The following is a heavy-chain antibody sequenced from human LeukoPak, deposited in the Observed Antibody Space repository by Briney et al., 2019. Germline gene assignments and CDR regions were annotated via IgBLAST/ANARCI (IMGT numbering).Heavy chain of an antibody. CDR3: ARAVGVTAIHNAFDI. D-gene: IGHD2-21*02. Sequence: GGSLRLSCAASGFTFSQYWMSWVRQAPGKGLEWVSVIYSGGGTDYADSVKGRFTISRDNSKNTLYLQMNSLRAEDTAVYYCARAVGVTAIHNAFDIWGQGTMVTVSS. CDR1: GFTFSQYW. J-gene: IGHJ3*02. V-gene: IGHV3-66*02. CDR2: IYSGGGT.